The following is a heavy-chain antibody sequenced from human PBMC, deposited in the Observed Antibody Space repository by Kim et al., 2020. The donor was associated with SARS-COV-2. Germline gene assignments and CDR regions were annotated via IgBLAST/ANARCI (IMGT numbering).Heavy chain of an antibody. V-gene: IGHV3-30*18. CDR1: GFTFSSYG. J-gene: IGHJ4*02. Sequence: GGSLRLSCAASGFTFSSYGMHWVRQAPGKGLEWVAVISYDGSNKYYADSVKGRFTISRDNSKNTLYLQMNSLRAEDTAVYYCAKYGSTIFGIDYWGQGTLVTVSS. D-gene: IGHD3-3*01. CDR2: ISYDGSNK. CDR3: AKYGSTIFGIDY.